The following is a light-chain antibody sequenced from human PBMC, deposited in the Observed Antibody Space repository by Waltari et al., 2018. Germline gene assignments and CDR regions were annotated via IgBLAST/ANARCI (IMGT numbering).Light chain of an antibody. V-gene: IGKV1-5*01. J-gene: IGKJ4*01. Sequence: DIQMTQSPSTLSASVGDRVTITCRASQSISAWLAWYQLRPGKAPKLIISDASILERGVPSRFSGSGSGTEFTLTINSLQPDDFATYYCHQYTNFPLTFGGGTTVEIK. CDR3: HQYTNFPLT. CDR2: DAS. CDR1: QSISAW.